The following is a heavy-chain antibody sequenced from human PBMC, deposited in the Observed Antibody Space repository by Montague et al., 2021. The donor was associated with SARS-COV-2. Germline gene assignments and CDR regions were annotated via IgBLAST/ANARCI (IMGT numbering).Heavy chain of an antibody. J-gene: IGHJ4*02. CDR2: IYYSGST. CDR3: ARIRIGVWGSYRYFDY. V-gene: IGHV4-39*01. CDR1: GGSISSSSYY. D-gene: IGHD3-16*02. Sequence: SETLSLTCTVSGGSISSSSYYWGWIRQPPGKGLEWIGSIYYSGSTYYNPSLKSRVTISVDTSKNQFSLKLSSVTAADTAVYYCARIRIGVWGSYRYFDYLGQGTLVTVSS.